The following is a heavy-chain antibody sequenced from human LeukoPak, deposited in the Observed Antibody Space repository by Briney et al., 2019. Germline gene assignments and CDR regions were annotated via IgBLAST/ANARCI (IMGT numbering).Heavy chain of an antibody. CDR1: GYTFTSYY. CDR3: AMRGYSYGYEWFDP. D-gene: IGHD5-18*01. CDR2: INPSGGST. V-gene: IGHV1-46*01. Sequence: GASVKVSCKASGYTFTSYYMHWVRQAPGQGLEWMGIINPSGGSTSYAQKFQGRVTMTRDMSTSTVYVELSSLRSEDTAVYYCAMRGYSYGYEWFDPWGQGTLVTVSS. J-gene: IGHJ5*02.